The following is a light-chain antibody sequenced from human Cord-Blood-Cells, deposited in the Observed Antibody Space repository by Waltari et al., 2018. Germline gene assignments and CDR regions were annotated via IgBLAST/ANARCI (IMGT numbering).Light chain of an antibody. CDR2: GNS. Sequence: QSVLTQPPSVSGAPGQRVTISCTGSSSNIGAGYDVHWYQQLPGTAPKRLIYGNSQRPSGVPDRFSGSKSGTSASLAIRGLQVEDEAEYYCQSYDSSLSGVFGGGTKLTVL. V-gene: IGLV1-40*01. J-gene: IGLJ3*02. CDR1: SSNIGAGYD. CDR3: QSYDSSLSGV.